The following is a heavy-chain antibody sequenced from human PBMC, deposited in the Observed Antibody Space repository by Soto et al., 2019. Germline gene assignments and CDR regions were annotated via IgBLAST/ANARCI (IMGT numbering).Heavy chain of an antibody. CDR2: ISADNGNT. V-gene: IGHV1-18*01. CDR3: ATDCSSTTCYPWNWFDP. Sequence: QVQLVQSGAEVKKPGASVKVSCKASGYTFTSYGISWVRQAPGQGLEWMGWISADNGNTNYAQKLQGRVTMTTDTSPSTAYMALRSLRSDDTAVYYCATDCSSTTCYPWNWFDPWGQGTLVTVSS. D-gene: IGHD2-2*01. CDR1: GYTFTSYG. J-gene: IGHJ5*02.